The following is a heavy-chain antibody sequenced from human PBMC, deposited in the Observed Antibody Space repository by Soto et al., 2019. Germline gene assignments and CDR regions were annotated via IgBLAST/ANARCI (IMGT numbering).Heavy chain of an antibody. Sequence: SPRVSCGASGFTCGDYYLSCIRQAPGKGLEWVSYISSSGSTIYYADSVKGRFTMSRDNSKNLLYLQMNSLRTEDTAVYHSVRRSTVSYYAVDVWRQGSTVTVTS. J-gene: IGHJ6*02. CDR2: ISSSGSTI. CDR3: VRRSTVSYYAVDV. CDR1: GFTCGDYY. D-gene: IGHD4-17*01. V-gene: IGHV3-11*04.